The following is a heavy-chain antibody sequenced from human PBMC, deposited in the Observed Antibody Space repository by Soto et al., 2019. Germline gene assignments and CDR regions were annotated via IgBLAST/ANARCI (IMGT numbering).Heavy chain of an antibody. D-gene: IGHD3-3*01. CDR1: GFTFSTYA. J-gene: IGHJ6*02. V-gene: IGHV3-33*08. CDR3: ARERRYYDFWSGYYAPDYYYYGMDV. CDR2: IWYDGSNK. Sequence: GGSLRLSCAASGFTFSTYAMSWVRQAPGKGLEWVAVIWYDGSNKYYADSVKGRFTISRDNSKNTLYLQMNSLRAEDTAVYYCARERRYYDFWSGYYAPDYYYYGMDVWGQGTTVTAP.